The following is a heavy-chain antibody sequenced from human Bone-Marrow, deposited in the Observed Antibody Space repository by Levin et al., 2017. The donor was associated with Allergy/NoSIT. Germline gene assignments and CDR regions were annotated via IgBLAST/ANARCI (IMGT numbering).Heavy chain of an antibody. CDR3: AKGHRWQWPTKYGVDV. J-gene: IGHJ6*02. Sequence: GGSLRLSCAASGFTFSSYAMSWVRQAPGKGLEWVSAIGGSGDSTYYADSVKGRFTISRDNSQNTLYLQMNSLRADDTAVYYCAKGHRWQWPTKYGVDVWGQGTTVTVSS. CDR1: GFTFSSYA. V-gene: IGHV3-23*01. D-gene: IGHD6-19*01. CDR2: IGGSGDST.